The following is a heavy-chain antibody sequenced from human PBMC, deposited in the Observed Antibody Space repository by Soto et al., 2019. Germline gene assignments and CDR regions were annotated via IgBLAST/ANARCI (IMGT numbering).Heavy chain of an antibody. J-gene: IGHJ4*02. Sequence: ASVKVSCKASGYTFTSYYMHWVRQAPGQGFEWMGIINPSGGSANYAQKFQGRVTMTRDTSTSTVYMELSSLRSDDTAVYYCARDRTSGGLFDYWGQGTLVTVSS. CDR1: GYTFTSYY. CDR2: INPSGGSA. D-gene: IGHD2-15*01. CDR3: ARDRTSGGLFDY. V-gene: IGHV1-46*01.